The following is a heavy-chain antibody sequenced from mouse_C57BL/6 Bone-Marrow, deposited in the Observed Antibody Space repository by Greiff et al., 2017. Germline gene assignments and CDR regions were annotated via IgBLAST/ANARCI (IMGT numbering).Heavy chain of an antibody. J-gene: IGHJ4*01. D-gene: IGHD1-1*01. Sequence: VHVKQSGAELVRPGASVKLSCTASGFNIKDDYMHWVKQRPEQGLEWIGWIDPENGDTEYASKFQGKATITADTSSNTAYLQLSSLTSEDTAVYYFGYGNAMDYWGQGTSVTVSS. CDR2: IDPENGDT. V-gene: IGHV14-4*01. CDR3: GYGNAMDY. CDR1: GFNIKDDY.